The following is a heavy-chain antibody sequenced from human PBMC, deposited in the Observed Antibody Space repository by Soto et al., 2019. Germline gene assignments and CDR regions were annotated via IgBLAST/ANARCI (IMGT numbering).Heavy chain of an antibody. CDR1: GFTFSNAW. Sequence: EVQLVESGGGLVKPGGSLRLSCAASGFTFSNAWMNWVRQAPGKGLEWVGRIKSKTDGGTTDYAAPVKGRFTISRDDSKNTLYLQMNSLKTEDTAVYYCTTEPLYDSSGYYYYYGMDVWGQGTTVTVSS. CDR2: IKSKTDGGTT. CDR3: TTEPLYDSSGYYYYYGMDV. J-gene: IGHJ6*02. D-gene: IGHD3-22*01. V-gene: IGHV3-15*07.